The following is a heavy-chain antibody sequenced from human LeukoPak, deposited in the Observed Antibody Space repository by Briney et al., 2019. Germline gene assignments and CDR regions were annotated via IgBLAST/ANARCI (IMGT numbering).Heavy chain of an antibody. Sequence: PGGSLRLSCAASGFTFSSYWMSWVRQAPGKGLEWVANIKQDGSEKYYVDSVKGRFTISRDNAKNSLYLQMNSLRAEDTAVYYCARAMYYDFWSGYFYYYGMDVWGQGTTVTVSS. D-gene: IGHD3-3*01. CDR1: GFTFSSYW. CDR2: IKQDGSEK. V-gene: IGHV3-7*01. CDR3: ARAMYYDFWSGYFYYYGMDV. J-gene: IGHJ6*02.